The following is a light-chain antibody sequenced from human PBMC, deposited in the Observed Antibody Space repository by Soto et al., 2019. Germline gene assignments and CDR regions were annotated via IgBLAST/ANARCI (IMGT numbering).Light chain of an antibody. CDR3: QQYFEWPPMT. V-gene: IGKV3-15*01. CDR1: ETVATN. CDR2: GAS. Sequence: EVVMTQSPATLSVSPGERATLSCRASETVATNLAWYQQKPAQAPRLLISGASTRTAGISDRFRGSGSGTEFTLAISSLRSEDSAIYYCQQYFEWPPMTFGQGTKVEI. J-gene: IGKJ1*01.